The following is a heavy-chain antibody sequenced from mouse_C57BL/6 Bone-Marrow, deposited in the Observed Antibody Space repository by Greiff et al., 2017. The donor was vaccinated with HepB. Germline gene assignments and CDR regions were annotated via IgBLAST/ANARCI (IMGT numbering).Heavy chain of an antibody. V-gene: IGHV1-9*01. CDR3: ARRGYYGSSSLAY. CDR1: GYTFTGYW. D-gene: IGHD1-1*01. CDR2: ILPGSGST. J-gene: IGHJ3*01. Sequence: LVESGAELMKPGASVKLSCKATGYTFTGYWIEWVKQRPGHGLEWIGEILPGSGSTNYNEKFKGKATFTADTSSNTAYMQLSSLTTEDSAIYYCARRGYYGSSSLAYWGQGTLVTVSA.